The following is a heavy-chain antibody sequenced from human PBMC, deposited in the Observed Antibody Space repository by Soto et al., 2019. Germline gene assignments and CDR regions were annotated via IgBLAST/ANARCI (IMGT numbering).Heavy chain of an antibody. Sequence: GVSLGLSSAGSGFTFNDYGMNWVRQAPGKGLEWVSGINRNGGSLGYADSVKGRFTISTDNVKNSLYLQMNSLRAEDTALYYCARLGGTGYYAGSVYWGQGTQVTVSS. CDR3: ARLGGTGYYAGSVY. J-gene: IGHJ4*02. CDR1: GFTFNDYG. CDR2: INRNGGSL. D-gene: IGHD3-9*01. V-gene: IGHV3-20*04.